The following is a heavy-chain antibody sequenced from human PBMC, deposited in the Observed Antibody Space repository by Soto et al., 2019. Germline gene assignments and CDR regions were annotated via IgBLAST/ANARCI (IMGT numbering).Heavy chain of an antibody. CDR1: GFTFSSYA. J-gene: IGHJ6*03. CDR2: ISGSGGST. CDR3: AKDGTIFGVVSVYYYYYYMYV. V-gene: IGHV3-23*01. D-gene: IGHD3-3*01. Sequence: EVQLLESGGGLVQPGGSLRLSCAASGFTFSSYAMSWVRQAPGKGLEWVSAISGSGGSTYYADSVKGRFTISRDNSKNTLYLQMNSLRAEDTAVYYCAKDGTIFGVVSVYYYYYYMYVWGKVPTVTVSS.